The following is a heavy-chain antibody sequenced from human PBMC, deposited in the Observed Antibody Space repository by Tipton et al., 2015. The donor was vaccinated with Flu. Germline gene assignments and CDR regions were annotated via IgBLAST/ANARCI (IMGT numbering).Heavy chain of an antibody. CDR2: IYHSGST. J-gene: IGHJ4*02. CDR3: ARQERSGWFLDY. Sequence: TLSLTCAVSGYSISSGYYWGWIRQPPGKGLEWIGSIYHSGSTYYNPSLKSRVTISVDTSKNQFSLKLSSVTAADTAVYYCARQERSGWFLDYWGPGTLVTVSS. D-gene: IGHD6-19*01. V-gene: IGHV4-38-2*01. CDR1: GYSISSGYY.